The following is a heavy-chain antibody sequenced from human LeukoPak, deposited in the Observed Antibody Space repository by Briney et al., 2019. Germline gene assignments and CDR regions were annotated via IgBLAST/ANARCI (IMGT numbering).Heavy chain of an antibody. CDR2: IYYSGST. CDR1: GGSIASYY. Sequence: SETLSLTCTVSGGSIASYYWSWFRQPPGKRLEWIGHIYYSGSTNYNPSLKSRVSISVDTSKNQFSLRLNSVSAADTAVYYCARAHGGYYFDYWGQGTLVTVSS. D-gene: IGHD3-16*01. V-gene: IGHV4-59*01. CDR3: ARAHGGYYFDY. J-gene: IGHJ4*02.